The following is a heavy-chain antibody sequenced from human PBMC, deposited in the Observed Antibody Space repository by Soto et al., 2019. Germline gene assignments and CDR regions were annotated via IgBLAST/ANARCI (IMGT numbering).Heavy chain of an antibody. Sequence: QVQLVQSGAEVKKPGSSVKVSCKASGGTFRNHGISWLRQAPGQGLEWSGGFTPKFGTANYAPKFQGRVSITADESTASASVALSNLRPADTAVYFCGSGVGSGFEFSYFALWGRGTLITVSS. D-gene: IGHD6-19*01. V-gene: IGHV1-69*01. CDR3: GSGVGSGFEFSYFAL. CDR2: FTPKFGTA. CDR1: GGTFRNHG. J-gene: IGHJ2*01.